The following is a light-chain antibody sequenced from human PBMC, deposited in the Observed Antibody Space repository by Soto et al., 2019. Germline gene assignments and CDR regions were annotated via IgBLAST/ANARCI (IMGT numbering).Light chain of an antibody. Sequence: ELVLTQSPATLSLSPGESATLSCRASQSVSSYLAWYQQKTGQAPRLLIYDESNRATGIPDRFSGSGSGTDLNLTISRLEPEDFAVYYCQKRSNWPLTCGGGTKVDIK. V-gene: IGKV3-11*01. CDR1: QSVSSY. CDR3: QKRSNWPLT. CDR2: DES. J-gene: IGKJ4*01.